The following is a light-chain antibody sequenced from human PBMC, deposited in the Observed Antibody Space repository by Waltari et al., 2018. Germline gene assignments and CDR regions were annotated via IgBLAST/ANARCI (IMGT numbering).Light chain of an antibody. J-gene: IGKJ5*01. Sequence: EIVLTKSPATLSLFQGERATPSCRASQGVSSYLACYQQKPGQAPRLLIYDASNRATGIPARFSGSGSGTDFTLTISSLEPEDFAVYYCQQRSNWPPITFGQGTRLEIK. CDR2: DAS. CDR1: QGVSSY. CDR3: QQRSNWPPIT. V-gene: IGKV3-11*01.